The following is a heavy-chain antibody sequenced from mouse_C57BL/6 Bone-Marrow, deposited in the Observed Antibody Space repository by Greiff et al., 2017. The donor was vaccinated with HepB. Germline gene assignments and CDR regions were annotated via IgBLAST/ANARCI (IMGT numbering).Heavy chain of an antibody. Sequence: DVHLVESGGGLVKPGGSLKLSCAASGFTFSDYGMHWVRQAPEKGLEWVAYISSGSSTIYYADTVKGRFTISRDNAKNTLFLQMTSLRSEDTAMYYCARWDYGSSNWYFDVWGTGTTVTVSS. CDR3: ARWDYGSSNWYFDV. CDR2: ISSGSSTI. V-gene: IGHV5-17*01. D-gene: IGHD1-1*01. CDR1: GFTFSDYG. J-gene: IGHJ1*03.